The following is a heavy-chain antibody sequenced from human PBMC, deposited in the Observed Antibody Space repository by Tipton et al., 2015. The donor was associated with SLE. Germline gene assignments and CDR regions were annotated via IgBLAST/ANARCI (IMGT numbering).Heavy chain of an antibody. Sequence: TLSLTCAVYGGSFSAYYWSWIRQFPGKGLEWIGEINYSGSTKYNPSLKSRVNISVDASKNQFSLKLSFVTAADTAVYYCARRGRYSGYDGNYWSQGTLVTVSS. CDR2: INYSGST. CDR1: GGSFSAYY. D-gene: IGHD5-12*01. V-gene: IGHV4-34*01. CDR3: ARRGRYSGYDGNY. J-gene: IGHJ4*02.